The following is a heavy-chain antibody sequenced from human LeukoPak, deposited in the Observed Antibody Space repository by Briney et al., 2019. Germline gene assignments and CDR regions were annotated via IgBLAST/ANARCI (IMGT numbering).Heavy chain of an antibody. D-gene: IGHD6-6*01. CDR1: GASINSYY. J-gene: IGHJ4*02. V-gene: IGHV4-59*01. CDR3: AREEAAPTSFDY. CDR2: IYYSGST. Sequence: SETLSLTCTVSGASINSYYWSWIRQPPGKGLEWIGYIYYSGSTNYNPSLKSRVTISVDTSKNQFSLKLSSVTAADTAVYYCAREEAAPTSFDYWGQGTLVTVSS.